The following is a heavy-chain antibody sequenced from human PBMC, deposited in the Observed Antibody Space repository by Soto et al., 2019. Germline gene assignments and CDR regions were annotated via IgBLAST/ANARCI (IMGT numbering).Heavy chain of an antibody. CDR3: AKGYSSTWYFFDP. J-gene: IGHJ5*02. CDR1: GFTFSTYI. V-gene: IGHV3-23*01. Sequence: GGSLRLSCAASGFTFSTYIMSWVRQAPGKGLEWVSAISGSGGGTYYADSVKGRFTISRDNSENTLYLQMNSLRADDTAVYYCAKGYSSTWYFFDPWGQGTLVTVSS. D-gene: IGHD6-13*01. CDR2: ISGSGGGT.